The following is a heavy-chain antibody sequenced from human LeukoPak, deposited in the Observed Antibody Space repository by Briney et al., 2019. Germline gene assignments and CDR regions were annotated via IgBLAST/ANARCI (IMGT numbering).Heavy chain of an antibody. CDR2: INHSGST. D-gene: IGHD3-22*01. CDR3: ATQNYYDSSGLDY. CDR1: GGFFSGYY. Sequence: SETLSLTCAVYGGFFSGYYWSWIRQPPGKGLEWIGEINHSGSTNYNPSLKSRVTISVDTSKNQFSLKLSSVTAADTAVYCCATQNYYDSSGLDYWGQGTLVTVSA. V-gene: IGHV4-34*01. J-gene: IGHJ4*02.